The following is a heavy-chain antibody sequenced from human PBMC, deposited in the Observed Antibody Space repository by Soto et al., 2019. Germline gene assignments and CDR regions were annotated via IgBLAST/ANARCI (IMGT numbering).Heavy chain of an antibody. V-gene: IGHV4-59*08. D-gene: IGHD1-26*01. CDR2: IYHNAKT. CDR3: ARPRGTTPAVWYFDL. CDR1: GDFISSHY. J-gene: IGHJ2*01. Sequence: QVQLQESGPGPVKPSETLLLTCTVSGDFISSHYWSWIRQPPGKGLEWIGYIYHNAKTHSNPSLKSRVTISMDTSKNQISLRLTSVTAADTAVYYCARPRGTTPAVWYFDLWGRGTLVTVSS.